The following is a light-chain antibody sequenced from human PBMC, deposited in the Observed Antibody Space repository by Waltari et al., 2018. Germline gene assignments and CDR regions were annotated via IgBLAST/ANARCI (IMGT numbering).Light chain of an antibody. Sequence: EIVLTQSPATLSLSPGERATLACRATQSVSRSLAWYQQKPGQAPSRLIYDTSNRATGIPARFSGSGSGTDFTLTISSLEPEDFAVYYCQQCSNWPSITFGQGTRLEIK. CDR3: QQCSNWPSIT. CDR1: QSVSRS. J-gene: IGKJ5*01. V-gene: IGKV3-11*01. CDR2: DTS.